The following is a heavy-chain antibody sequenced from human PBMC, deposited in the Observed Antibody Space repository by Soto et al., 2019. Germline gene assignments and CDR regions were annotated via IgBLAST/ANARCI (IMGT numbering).Heavy chain of an antibody. CDR2: IKHSGSS. CDR1: AGSFSHYY. Sequence: QVQQQPWGAGLLKPSETLSLTCAVYAGSFSHYYWNWIRQSPGKGLEWIGKIKHSGSSNYNPSLRSRVSSSVDMSKNQFSLRLTSVTAADTAVYYWARGGSSDWQVALDILGQGTMVTVAS. CDR3: ARGGSSDWQVALDI. J-gene: IGHJ3*02. V-gene: IGHV4-34*01. D-gene: IGHD6-19*01.